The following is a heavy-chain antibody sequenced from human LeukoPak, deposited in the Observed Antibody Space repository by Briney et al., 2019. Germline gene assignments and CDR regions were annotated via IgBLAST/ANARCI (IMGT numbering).Heavy chain of an antibody. CDR1: GYTFTGYY. CDR3: ARGGVALSYYGMDV. CDR2: INPNSGGT. J-gene: IGHJ6*02. V-gene: IGHV1-2*02. Sequence: ASVKVSCKASGYTFTGYYMHWVRQTPGQGLEWMGWINPNSGGTNYAQKFQGRVTMTRDTSISTAYMELSRLRSDDTAVYYCARGGVALSYYGMDVWGQGTTVTVSS. D-gene: IGHD2-8*01.